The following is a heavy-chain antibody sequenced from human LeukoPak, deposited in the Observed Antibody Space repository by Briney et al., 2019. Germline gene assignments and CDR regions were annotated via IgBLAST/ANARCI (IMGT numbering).Heavy chain of an antibody. CDR2: INHSGST. V-gene: IGHV4-34*01. CDR1: GGSFSGYY. Sequence: PSETLSLTCAVYGGSFSGYYWSWIRQPPGKGLEWIGEINHSGSTNCNPSLKSRVTISVDTSKNQFFLKLGSVTAADTAVYYCARGQGLQDSILKYYFDYWGQGTLVTVSS. CDR3: ARGQGLQDSILKYYFDY. D-gene: IGHD3-22*01. J-gene: IGHJ4*02.